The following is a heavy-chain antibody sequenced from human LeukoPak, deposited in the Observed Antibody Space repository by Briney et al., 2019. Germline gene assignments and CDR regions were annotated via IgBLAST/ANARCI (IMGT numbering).Heavy chain of an antibody. CDR3: ATAPFVGGAFEH. CDR1: GYTFNTYG. J-gene: IGHJ4*02. Sequence: PGASVTVSCKTSGYTFNTYGLNWLRQAPGQGLEWLGWINTHTGSPMYAQGFTGRFVFSLDTSDRTAYLQISDLKTEDSDVYYCATAPFVGGAFEHWGQGTLVTVSS. CDR2: INTHTGSP. V-gene: IGHV7-4-1*02. D-gene: IGHD1-26*01.